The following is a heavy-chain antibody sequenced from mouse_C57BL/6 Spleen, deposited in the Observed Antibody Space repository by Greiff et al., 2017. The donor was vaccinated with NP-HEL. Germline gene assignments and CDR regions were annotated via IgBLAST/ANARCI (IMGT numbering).Heavy chain of an antibody. V-gene: IGHV14-1*01. D-gene: IGHD1-1*01. J-gene: IGHJ1*03. CDR3: TTITTVPYWYFDV. CDR2: IDPEDGDT. CDR1: GFNIKDYY. Sequence: EVQLQQSGAELVRPGASVKLSCTASGFNIKDYYMHWVKQRPEQGLEWIGRIDPEDGDTEYAPKFQGKATMTADTSSNTAYLQLSSLTSEDTAVYYWTTITTVPYWYFDVWGTGTTVTVSS.